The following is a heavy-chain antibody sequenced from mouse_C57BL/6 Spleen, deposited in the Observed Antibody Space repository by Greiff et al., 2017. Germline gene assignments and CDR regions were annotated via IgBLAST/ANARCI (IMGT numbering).Heavy chain of an antibody. D-gene: IGHD3-2*02. Sequence: QVQLKQPGTELVKPGASVKLSCKASGYTFTSYWMHWVKQRPGQGLEWIGNINPSNGGTNYNEKFKSKATLTVDKSSRTAYMQLSSLKSEDSAVYYCARTAQATYYYAMDYWGQGTSVTVSS. V-gene: IGHV1-53*01. CDR1: GYTFTSYW. CDR2: INPSNGGT. J-gene: IGHJ4*01. CDR3: ARTAQATYYYAMDY.